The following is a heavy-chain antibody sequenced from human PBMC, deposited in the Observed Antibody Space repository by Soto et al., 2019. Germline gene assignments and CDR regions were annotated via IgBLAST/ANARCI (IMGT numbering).Heavy chain of an antibody. CDR3: ARESARDPWNHRHFFDY. D-gene: IGHD3-3*02. V-gene: IGHV1-69*01. CDR2: IIPIFGTA. Sequence: QVQLVQSGAEVKKPGSSVKVSCKASGGTFSSYAISWVRQAPGQGLEWMGGIIPIFGTANYAQKFQGRVTITADESTSTAYRELSSLRSEYTAVYYCARESARDPWNHRHFFDYWGQGTLVTVSS. J-gene: IGHJ4*02. CDR1: GGTFSSYA.